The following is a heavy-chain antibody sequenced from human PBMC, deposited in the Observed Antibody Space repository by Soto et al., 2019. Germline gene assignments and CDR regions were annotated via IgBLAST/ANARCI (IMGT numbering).Heavy chain of an antibody. CDR1: GFTFSSYS. Sequence: EVQLVESGGGLVQPGGSLRLSCAASGFTFSSYSMNWVRQAPGKGLEWVSYISTSGSTIYYADSVKGRFTISRDNAKNSLYLQMNSPRPEDTAVYYCARDPCRSTSCYFDYWGQGTLVTVSS. D-gene: IGHD2-2*01. CDR2: ISTSGSTI. V-gene: IGHV3-48*01. J-gene: IGHJ4*02. CDR3: ARDPCRSTSCYFDY.